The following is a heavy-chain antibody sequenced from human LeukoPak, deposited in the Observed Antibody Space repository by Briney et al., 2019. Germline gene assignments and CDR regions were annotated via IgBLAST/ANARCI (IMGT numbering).Heavy chain of an antibody. J-gene: IGHJ4*02. V-gene: IGHV3-30*18. D-gene: IGHD4-11*01. CDR2: ISYDESNK. Sequence: GGSLRLSCAASGFTFSSYGMHWVRQAPDKGLEWVAVISYDESNKYFADSVKGRFTISRDNPKNTLYLQMNSLRPEDTAVYYCAKSTTVTTQQRGYFDYWGQGTLVTVSS. CDR3: AKSTTVTTQQRGYFDY. CDR1: GFTFSSYG.